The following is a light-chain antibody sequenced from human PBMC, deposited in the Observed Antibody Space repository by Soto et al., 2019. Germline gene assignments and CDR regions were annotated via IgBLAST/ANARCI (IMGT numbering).Light chain of an antibody. CDR2: GVT. CDR1: SADIGFYDY. J-gene: IGLJ3*02. Sequence: QSALTQPASVSGSPGQSITISCTGTSADIGFYDYVSWYQQYPGKAPNLLIYGVTYRPSGISYRFSGSKSGSTASLTISGLRDEDDADYYCSSYAGSSTWVFGGGTKLTVL. CDR3: SSYAGSSTWV. V-gene: IGLV2-14*01.